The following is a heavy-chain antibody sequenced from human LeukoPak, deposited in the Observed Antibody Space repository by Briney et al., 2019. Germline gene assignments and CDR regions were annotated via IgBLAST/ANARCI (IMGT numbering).Heavy chain of an antibody. J-gene: IGHJ4*02. V-gene: IGHV3-23*01. CDR3: ARDRYGDYSFDY. CDR2: ISGGTST. D-gene: IGHD4-17*01. Sequence: GGSLRLSCAASGFTFSSCAMNWVRQAPGKGLEWLSVISGGTSTYYADSVKGRFTISRDNSKNTLYLQMYSLRAEDTAIYYCARDRYGDYSFDYWGQGTLVTVSS. CDR1: GFTFSSCA.